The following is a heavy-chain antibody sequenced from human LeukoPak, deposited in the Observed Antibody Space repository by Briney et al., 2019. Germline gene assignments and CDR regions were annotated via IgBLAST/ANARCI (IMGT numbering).Heavy chain of an antibody. CDR3: ARSKRNFDC. V-gene: IGHV1-46*01. J-gene: IGHJ4*02. CDR1: GYTFTSYY. CDR2: IDSSDGST. Sequence: ASVKVSCKASGYTFTSYYMHWVRQAPGQGLEWMGIIDSSDGSTSYAQRVQGRVTMTRDTSTSTIYMEMNSLRSEDTAVYYCARSKRNFDCWGQGTLVTVSS.